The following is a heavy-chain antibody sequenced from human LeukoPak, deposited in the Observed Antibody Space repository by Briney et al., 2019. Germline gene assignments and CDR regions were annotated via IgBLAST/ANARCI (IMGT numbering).Heavy chain of an antibody. CDR2: ISRDSNDI. CDR3: ARDLPAAVD. D-gene: IGHD2-2*01. CDR1: GFSISSDS. V-gene: IGHV3-21*01. J-gene: IGHJ4*02. Sequence: GGSLRLSCEVSGFSISSDSMSWVCQAPEQGLDLVSFISRDSNDIYHADSVKGRFTIYRDNAKNSLYLQMNSLRAEDTDVYYCARDLPAAVDWGQGTQVTVSS.